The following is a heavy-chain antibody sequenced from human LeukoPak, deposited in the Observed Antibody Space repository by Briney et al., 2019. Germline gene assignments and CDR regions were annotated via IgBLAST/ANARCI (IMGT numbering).Heavy chain of an antibody. J-gene: IGHJ4*02. CDR3: ARVASGTLDY. CDR2: IYSGTNT. Sequence: TGGSLRLSCAVSGFTVSSNYMSWVRQAPGQGLEWVSVIYSGTNTYYADSVKGRFIISRDNPKNMLYLQMNSLRAEDTAVYYCARVASGTLDYWGQGTLVTVSS. V-gene: IGHV3-53*01. CDR1: GFTVSSNY. D-gene: IGHD6-25*01.